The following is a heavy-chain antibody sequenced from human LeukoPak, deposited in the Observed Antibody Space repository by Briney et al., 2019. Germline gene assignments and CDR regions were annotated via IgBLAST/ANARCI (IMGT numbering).Heavy chain of an antibody. V-gene: IGHV3-30*02. CDR1: GFTFSSYA. CDR3: ASSYDSSGYYYGRN. Sequence: GGSLRLSCAASGFTFSSYAMSRVRQAPGKGLEWVAFIRYDEIDKFYADSVKGRFTISRDNAKNSLYLQMNSLRAEDTAVYYCASSYDSSGYYYGRNWGQGTLVTVSS. D-gene: IGHD3-22*01. CDR2: IRYDEIDK. J-gene: IGHJ4*02.